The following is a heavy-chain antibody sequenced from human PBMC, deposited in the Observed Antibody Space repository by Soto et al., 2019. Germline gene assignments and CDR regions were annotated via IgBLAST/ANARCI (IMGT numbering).Heavy chain of an antibody. CDR1: GFTFSSYA. Sequence: GGSLRLSCAASGFTFSSYAMSWVRQAPGKGLEWVSAISGSGGSTYYADSVKGRFTISRDNSKNTLYLQMNSLRAEDTAVYYCAKGVATGDYYYYYMDVWGKGTTVTVSS. CDR3: AKGVATGDYYYYYMDV. D-gene: IGHD7-27*01. CDR2: ISGSGGST. V-gene: IGHV3-23*01. J-gene: IGHJ6*03.